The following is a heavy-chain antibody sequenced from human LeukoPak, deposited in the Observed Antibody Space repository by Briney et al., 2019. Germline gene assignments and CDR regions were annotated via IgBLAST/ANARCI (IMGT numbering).Heavy chain of an antibody. CDR3: ARRPLYSYGPNDY. CDR2: INHGGST. Sequence: SETLSLTCAVYGGSFSGYYWSLIRQPPGKGLEWIGEINHGGSTNYNPSLKSRVTISVDTPKNQFSLRLSSVTAADTAVYYCARRPLYSYGPNDYWGQGTLVTVSS. D-gene: IGHD5-18*01. CDR1: GGSFSGYY. V-gene: IGHV4-34*01. J-gene: IGHJ4*02.